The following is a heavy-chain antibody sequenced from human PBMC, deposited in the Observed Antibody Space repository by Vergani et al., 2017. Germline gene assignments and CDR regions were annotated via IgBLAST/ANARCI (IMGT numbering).Heavy chain of an antibody. V-gene: IGHV3-33*01. CDR3: ARDLRLLYNRFDP. J-gene: IGHJ5*02. CDR1: GYTFKQYG. CDR2: TWYDGNNK. D-gene: IGHD1-14*01. Sequence: QVQLVESGGGVVQPGRSLRLSCAGSGYTFKQYGMHWFRQAPGKGLEWVAVTWYDGNNKQYADSVKGRFTISRDNSKSTMYLQMNSLRDEDTGVYYCARDLRLLYNRFDPWGQGTLVTVSS.